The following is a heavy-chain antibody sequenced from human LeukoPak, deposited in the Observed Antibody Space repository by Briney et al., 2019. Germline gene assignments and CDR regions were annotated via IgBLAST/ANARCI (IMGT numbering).Heavy chain of an antibody. V-gene: IGHV3-30*03. J-gene: IGHJ4*02. CDR1: GFTFSSYG. D-gene: IGHD6-6*01. CDR2: ISYDGSNK. CDR3: VRAGRGYSSSSSFDY. Sequence: PGGSLRLSCAASGFTFSSYGMPWVRQAPGKGLEWVAVISYDGSNKYYADSVKGRFTISRDNSKNTLYLQMNRLRAEDTAVYYCVRAGRGYSSSSSFDYWGQGTLVTVSS.